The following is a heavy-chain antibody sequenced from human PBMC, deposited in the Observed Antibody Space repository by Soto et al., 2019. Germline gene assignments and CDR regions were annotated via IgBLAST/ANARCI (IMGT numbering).Heavy chain of an antibody. D-gene: IGHD2-2*01. CDR1: GFSFSSYG. CDR2: IKWNGGST. Sequence: GGSLRLSCEGSGFSFSSYGLHWVRQAPGKGLEWVSGIKWNGGSTGYADSVKGRFTISRDNAKNSLYLQMNSLRAEDTALYHCARGEVVPAAMSRWYYYYYMDVWGKGTTVTVSS. J-gene: IGHJ6*03. V-gene: IGHV3-20*01. CDR3: ARGEVVPAAMSRWYYYYYMDV.